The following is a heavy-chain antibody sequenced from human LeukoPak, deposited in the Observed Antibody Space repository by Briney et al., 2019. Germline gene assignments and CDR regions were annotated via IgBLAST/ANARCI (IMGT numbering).Heavy chain of an antibody. V-gene: IGHV4-59*01. CDR1: GGSISSYY. J-gene: IGHJ4*02. D-gene: IGHD5-24*01. CDR2: IYYSGST. CDR3: ARINLEEGDYFDY. Sequence: SETLSLTCTVSGGSISSYYWSWIRQPPGKGLEWIGYIYYSGSTNYNPSLKSRVTISVDTSKNQFSLKLSSVTAADTAVYYCARINLEEGDYFDYWGQGTLVTVSS.